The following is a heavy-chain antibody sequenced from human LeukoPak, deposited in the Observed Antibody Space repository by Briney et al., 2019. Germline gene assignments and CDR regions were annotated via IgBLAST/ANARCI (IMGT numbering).Heavy chain of an antibody. J-gene: IGHJ3*02. D-gene: IGHD4-11*01. CDR3: ARDGYTTVTGLHDAFDI. CDR1: GYTFTSYG. Sequence: VASVKVSCKASGYTFTSYGISWVRQAPGQGLEWMGWISAYNGNTNYAQKLQGRVTMTTDTSTSTAYMELRSLRSEDAAVYYCARDGYTTVTGLHDAFDIWGQGTMVTVSS. CDR2: ISAYNGNT. V-gene: IGHV1-18*01.